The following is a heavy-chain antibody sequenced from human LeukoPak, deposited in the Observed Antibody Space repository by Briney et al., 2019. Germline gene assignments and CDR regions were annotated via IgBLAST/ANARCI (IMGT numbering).Heavy chain of an antibody. V-gene: IGHV3-48*02. D-gene: IGHD5-18*01. CDR2: ISSSSSTI. CDR3: ARGDVDTADPFDY. J-gene: IGHJ4*02. CDR1: GFTFSSYS. Sequence: AAGSLRLSCAASGFTFSSYSMNWVRQAPGKGLEWVSYISSSSSTIYYADSVKGRFTISRDNAKNSLYLQMNSLRDEDTAVYYCARGDVDTADPFDYWGQGTLVTVSS.